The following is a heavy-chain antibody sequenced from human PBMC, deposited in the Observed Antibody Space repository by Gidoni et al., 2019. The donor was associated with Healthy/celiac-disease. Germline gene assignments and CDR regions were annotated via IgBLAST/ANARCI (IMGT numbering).Heavy chain of an antibody. CDR1: GFTFSRYA. Sequence: EVQLLESGGGLVQPGGSLRLSCAASGFTFSRYAMSWVRQAPGKGLEWVSAISGSGGSTYYADSVKGRFTISRDNSKNTLYLQMNSLRAEDTAVYYCAKAGTTPNSSSWRYFDLWGRGTLVTVSS. J-gene: IGHJ2*01. CDR3: AKAGTTPNSSSWRYFDL. D-gene: IGHD6-13*01. V-gene: IGHV3-23*01. CDR2: ISGSGGST.